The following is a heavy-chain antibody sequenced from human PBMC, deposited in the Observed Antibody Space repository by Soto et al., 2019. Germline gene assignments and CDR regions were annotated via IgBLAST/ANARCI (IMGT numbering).Heavy chain of an antibody. CDR1: GYTFTSYY. CDR3: ARVLLFVGATVSGGTDV. CDR2: INPSGGST. J-gene: IGHJ6*02. V-gene: IGHV1-46*01. D-gene: IGHD1-26*01. Sequence: ASLKVYCKASGYTFTSYYMHWVRQAPGQGLEWMGIINPSGGSTSYAQKFQGRVTMTRDTSTSTVYMELSSLRSEDTAAYYCARVLLFVGATVSGGTDVWGQGTTVTVSS.